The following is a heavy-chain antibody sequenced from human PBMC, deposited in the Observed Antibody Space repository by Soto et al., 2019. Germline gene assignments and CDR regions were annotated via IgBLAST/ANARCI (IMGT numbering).Heavy chain of an antibody. CDR3: ARHRIAAAGTLRYYYYYMDV. V-gene: IGHV4-39*01. Sequence: SETLSLTCTVSGGSISSSSYYWGWVRQPPGKGLEWIGSIYYSGSTYYNPSLKSRVTISVDTSKNQFSLKLSSVTAADTAVYYCARHRIAAAGTLRYYYYYMDVWGKGSTVTVSS. CDR2: IYYSGST. CDR1: GGSISSSSYY. D-gene: IGHD6-13*01. J-gene: IGHJ6*03.